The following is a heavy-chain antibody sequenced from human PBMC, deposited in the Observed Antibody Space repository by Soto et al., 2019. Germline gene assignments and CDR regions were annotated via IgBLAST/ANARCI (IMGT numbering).Heavy chain of an antibody. CDR1: GGSISSGDYY. V-gene: IGHV4-30-4*01. CDR3: ARGSSGWYFWFDP. CDR2: IYYSGST. Sequence: QVQLQESGPGLVKPSQTLSLTCTVSGGSISSGDYYWSWIRQPPGKGQEWIGYIYYSGSTYYNPSLKSRVTISVDTSKNQFSLKLSSVTAADTAVYYCARGSSGWYFWFDPWGQGTLVTVSS. J-gene: IGHJ5*02. D-gene: IGHD6-19*01.